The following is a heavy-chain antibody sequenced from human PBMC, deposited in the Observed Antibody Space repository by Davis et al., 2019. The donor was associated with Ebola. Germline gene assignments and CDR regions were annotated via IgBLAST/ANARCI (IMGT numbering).Heavy chain of an antibody. CDR2: IIPILGIA. CDR3: AREYCSSTSCYRYYYYYGMDV. Sequence: SVKVSCRASGYTFTSYDINWVRQAPGQGLEWMGRIIPILGIANYAQKFQGRVTITADKSTSTAYMELSSLRSEDTAVYYCAREYCSSTSCYRYYYYYGMDVWGQGTTVTVSS. J-gene: IGHJ6*02. V-gene: IGHV1-69*04. D-gene: IGHD2-2*01. CDR1: GYTFTSYD.